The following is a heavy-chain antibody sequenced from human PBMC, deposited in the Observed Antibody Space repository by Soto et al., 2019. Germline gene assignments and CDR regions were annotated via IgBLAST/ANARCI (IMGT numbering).Heavy chain of an antibody. CDR1: GGSISSGGYY. V-gene: IGHV4-31*03. CDR2: IYYSGST. CDR3: ASSESRFWAFGRVIARFDY. J-gene: IGHJ4*02. D-gene: IGHD3-16*02. Sequence: PSETLSLTCTVSGGSISSGGYYWSWIRQHPGKGLEWIGYIYYSGSTYYNPSLKSRVTISVDTSKNQFSLKLSSVTAADTAVYYCASSESRFWAFGRVIARFDYWGQGTLVTVSS.